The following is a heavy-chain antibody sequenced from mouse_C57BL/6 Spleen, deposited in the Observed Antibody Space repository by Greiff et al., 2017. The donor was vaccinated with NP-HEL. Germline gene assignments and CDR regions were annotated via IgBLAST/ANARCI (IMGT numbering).Heavy chain of an antibody. CDR3: ARDWYYAMDY. V-gene: IGHV1-82*01. D-gene: IGHD4-1*01. CDR1: GYAFSSSW. J-gene: IGHJ4*01. Sequence: VQLQQSGPELVKPGASVKISCKASGYAFSSSWMNWVKQRPGKGLEWIGRIYPGDGDTNYNGKFKGKATLTADKSSSTAYMQLSRLTSEDSAFYFCARDWYYAMDYWGQGTSVTVSS. CDR2: IYPGDGDT.